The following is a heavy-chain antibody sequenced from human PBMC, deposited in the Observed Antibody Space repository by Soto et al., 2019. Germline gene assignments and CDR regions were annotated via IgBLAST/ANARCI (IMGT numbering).Heavy chain of an antibody. CDR1: GGTFSSYA. J-gene: IGHJ6*02. CDR2: IIPIVGTA. Sequence: QVQLVQSGAEVKKPGSSVKVSCKASGGTFSSYAISWVRQAPGQGLEWMGGIIPIVGTANYAQKFQGRVTITADESTSTAYTELSSVRSADTALYYCASKMGVTGTYEHYYAMAVWGQGTTVTAPS. D-gene: IGHD1-7*01. V-gene: IGHV1-69*12. CDR3: ASKMGVTGTYEHYYAMAV.